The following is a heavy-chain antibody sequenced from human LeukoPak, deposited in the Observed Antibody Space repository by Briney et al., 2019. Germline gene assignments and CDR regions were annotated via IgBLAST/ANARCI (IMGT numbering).Heavy chain of an antibody. V-gene: IGHV3-7*03. D-gene: IGHD3-10*01. J-gene: IGHJ6*04. CDR2: IKQDGSEK. CDR1: GFTFSSNW. CDR3: AREGAPEYYYGSGSYYRYYYYGMDV. Sequence: GGSLRLSCAASGFTFSSNWMSWVRQAPGKGLEWVANIKQDGSEKYYVDSVKGRFTISRDNAKNSLYLQMNSLRAEDTAVYYCAREGAPEYYYGSGSYYRYYYYGMDVWGKGTTVTVSS.